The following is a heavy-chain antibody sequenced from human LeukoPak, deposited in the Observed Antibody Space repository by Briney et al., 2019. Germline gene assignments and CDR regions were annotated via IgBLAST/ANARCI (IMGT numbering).Heavy chain of an antibody. CDR3: ARGRDIVLMVYWNWFDP. CDR2: MNPNSGNT. CDR1: GYTFTSYD. Sequence: ASVKVSCKASGYTFTSYDINWVRQATGQGLEWMGWMNPNSGNTGYAQKFQGRVTMTRDTSTSTVYMELSSLRSEDTAVYYCARGRDIVLMVYWNWFDPWGQGTLVTVSS. J-gene: IGHJ5*02. V-gene: IGHV1-8*01. D-gene: IGHD2-8*01.